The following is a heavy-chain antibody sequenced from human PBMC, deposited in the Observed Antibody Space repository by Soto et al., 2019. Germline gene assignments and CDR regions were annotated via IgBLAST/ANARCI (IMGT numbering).Heavy chain of an antibody. J-gene: IGHJ4*02. Sequence: SETLSLTCAVYGGSFSGYYWSWIRQPPGKGLEWIGEINHSGSTNYNPSLKSRVTISVDTSKNRLSLQLSFVTAEDTAVYYCARDGVGATVYFGYLDYWGQGALVTVSS. CDR3: ARDGVGATVYFGYLDY. CDR1: GGSFSGYY. CDR2: INHSGST. V-gene: IGHV4-34*01. D-gene: IGHD1-26*01.